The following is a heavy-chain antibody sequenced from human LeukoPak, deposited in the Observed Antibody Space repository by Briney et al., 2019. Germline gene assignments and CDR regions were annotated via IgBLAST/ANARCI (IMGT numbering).Heavy chain of an antibody. Sequence: GASVKVSCKASGYTFTSYYMHWVRQAPGQGLEWMGITNPGDGSTSYAQKFQGRVTMTRDTSTSTVYMELSSLRSGDTAVYYCARVQYSSSRYFDYWGQGTLVTVSS. CDR2: TNPGDGST. J-gene: IGHJ4*02. D-gene: IGHD6-13*01. V-gene: IGHV1-46*01. CDR3: ARVQYSSSRYFDY. CDR1: GYTFTSYY.